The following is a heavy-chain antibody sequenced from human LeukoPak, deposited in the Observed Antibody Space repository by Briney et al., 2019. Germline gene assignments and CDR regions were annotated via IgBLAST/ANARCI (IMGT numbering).Heavy chain of an antibody. V-gene: IGHV4-34*01. CDR1: GGSFSGYY. D-gene: IGHD3-3*01. J-gene: IGHJ6*02. CDR3: ARDRYYDFWSGYLDYYYGMDV. Sequence: SETLSLTCAVYGGSFSGYYWSWIRQPPGKGLEWIGEINHSGSTNYNPSLKSRVTISVDTSKNQFSLKLSSVTAADTAVYYCARDRYYDFWSGYLDYYYGMDVWGQGTTVTVSS. CDR2: INHSGST.